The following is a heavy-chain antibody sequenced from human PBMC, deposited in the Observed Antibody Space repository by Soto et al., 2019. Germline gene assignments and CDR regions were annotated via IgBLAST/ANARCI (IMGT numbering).Heavy chain of an antibody. CDR3: ARDARGFSSGYYYYYGTDV. J-gene: IGHJ6*02. V-gene: IGHV3-13*04. CDR1: GFTFSSYD. D-gene: IGHD1-1*01. Sequence: GGSLRLSCAASGFTFSSYDMHWVRQATGEGLEWVAAIGIAGDTYYPASVQGRFTISRENAKNSLYLQMNSLRAGDTAVYYCARDARGFSSGYYYYYGTDVWGQGTTVTVSS. CDR2: IGIAGDT.